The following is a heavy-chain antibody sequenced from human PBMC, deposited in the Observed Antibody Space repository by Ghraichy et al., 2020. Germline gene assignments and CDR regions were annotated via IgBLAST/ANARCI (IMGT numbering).Heavy chain of an antibody. CDR2: IKSKTDGGTT. V-gene: IGHV3-15*01. CDR3: TTFLAAAGTLVYYYYYGMDV. Sequence: LSLTCAASGFTFSNAWMSWVRQAPGKGLEWVGRIKSKTDGGTTDYAAPVKGRFTISRDDSKNTLYLQMNSLKTEDTAVYYCTTFLAAAGTLVYYYYYGMDVWSQGTTVTVSS. J-gene: IGHJ6*02. D-gene: IGHD6-13*01. CDR1: GFTFSNAW.